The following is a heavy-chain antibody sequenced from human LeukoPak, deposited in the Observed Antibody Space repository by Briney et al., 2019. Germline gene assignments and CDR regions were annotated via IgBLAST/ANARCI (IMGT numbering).Heavy chain of an antibody. CDR1: GFIFRNYA. Sequence: PGGSLRLSCAASGFIFRNYAMHWVRQSPGKGLEWLAVIAHDERKIYYADSVKGRFTISRDNSRNTLYLEMNSLRAEDTAVYYCVKEKNIVVVTAILDYWGQGTLVTVSS. V-gene: IGHV3-30*18. CDR3: VKEKNIVVVTAILDY. CDR2: IAHDERKI. J-gene: IGHJ4*02. D-gene: IGHD2-21*02.